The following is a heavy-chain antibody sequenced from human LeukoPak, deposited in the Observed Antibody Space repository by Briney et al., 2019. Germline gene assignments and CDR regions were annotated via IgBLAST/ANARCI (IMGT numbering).Heavy chain of an antibody. Sequence: PSQTLSLTCAVSGGSITIGGYSWSWIRQTPGKGLEWIGYTYDSGRTFYSPSLKSRATISVDRSKNQFSLKLSSVTAADTAVYYCARLPRKLGINYWGQGTLVTVSS. J-gene: IGHJ4*02. CDR3: ARLPRKLGINY. V-gene: IGHV4-30-2*02. CDR2: TYDSGRT. CDR1: GGSITIGGYS. D-gene: IGHD7-27*01.